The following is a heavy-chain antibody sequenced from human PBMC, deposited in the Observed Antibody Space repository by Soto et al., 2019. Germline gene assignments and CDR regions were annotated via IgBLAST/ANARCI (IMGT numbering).Heavy chain of an antibody. J-gene: IGHJ1*01. CDR3: ARSDKPNLYYDSSGYYSFQH. CDR2: IWYDGSNK. V-gene: IGHV3-33*01. Sequence: GGSLRLSCAASGFTFSSYGMHWVRQAPGKGLEWVAVIWYDGSNKYYADSVKGRFTISRDNSKNTLYLQMNSLRAEDTAVYYCARSDKPNLYYDSSGYYSFQHWGQDTLVTVSS. CDR1: GFTFSSYG. D-gene: IGHD3-22*01.